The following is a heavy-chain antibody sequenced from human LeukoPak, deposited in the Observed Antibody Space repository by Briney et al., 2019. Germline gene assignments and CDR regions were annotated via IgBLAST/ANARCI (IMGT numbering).Heavy chain of an antibody. J-gene: IGHJ4*02. Sequence: GGSLRLSCTTSGFAFSNYWMYWVRQAPGKGLVWVSRIKSDGSGITYTDSVEGRFTISRDNVKNTLYLHMNSLRDEDTAVYYCVRGQTIDYWGQGTLVTVSS. CDR2: IKSDGSGI. CDR1: GFAFSNYW. D-gene: IGHD3-3*01. V-gene: IGHV3-74*01. CDR3: VRGQTIDY.